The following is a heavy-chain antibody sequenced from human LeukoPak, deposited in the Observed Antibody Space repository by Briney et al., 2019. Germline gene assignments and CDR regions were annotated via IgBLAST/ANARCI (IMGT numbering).Heavy chain of an antibody. D-gene: IGHD2-2*01. J-gene: IGHJ5*02. V-gene: IGHV1-2*02. CDR2: FNPDSGTT. CDR1: GYTFTGYY. Sequence: VASVKVSCKASGYTFTGYYMHWVRQAPGQGLEWMGWFNPDSGTTNYAQKFQGRVTMTRDKSISTAYMELSRLRSDDTAVYYCARGSCSSTSCYWRGNWFDPWGQGTLVTVSS. CDR3: ARGSCSSTSCYWRGNWFDP.